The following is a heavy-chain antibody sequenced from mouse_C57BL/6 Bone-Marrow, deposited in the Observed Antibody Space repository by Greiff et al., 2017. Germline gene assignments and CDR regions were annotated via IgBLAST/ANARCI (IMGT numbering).Heavy chain of an antibody. D-gene: IGHD2-2*01. CDR1: GFTFSDYG. CDR3: AREDLSYGYDGYAMDY. Sequence: EVQGVESGGGLVKPGGSLKLSCAASGFTFSDYGMHWVRQAPEKGLEWVAYISSGSSTIYYADTVQGRFTISRDNAKNTLFLQMTRLRAEDTAMYYCAREDLSYGYDGYAMDYGGQGTSVTVSS. V-gene: IGHV5-17*01. J-gene: IGHJ4*01. CDR2: ISSGSSTI.